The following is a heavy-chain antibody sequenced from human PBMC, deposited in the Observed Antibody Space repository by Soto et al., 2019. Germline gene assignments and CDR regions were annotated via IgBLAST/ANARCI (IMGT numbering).Heavy chain of an antibody. V-gene: IGHV3-30-3*01. J-gene: IGHJ6*02. D-gene: IGHD4-4*01. CDR1: GFTFSSYA. CDR2: ISYDGSNK. Sequence: PGGSLRLSCAASGFTFSSYAMHWVRQAPGKGLEWVAVISYDGSNKYYADSVKGRFTISRDNSKNTLYLQMNSLRAEDTAVYYYARALSLDSNYDSYYYGMDVWGQGTTVTVSS. CDR3: ARALSLDSNYDSYYYGMDV.